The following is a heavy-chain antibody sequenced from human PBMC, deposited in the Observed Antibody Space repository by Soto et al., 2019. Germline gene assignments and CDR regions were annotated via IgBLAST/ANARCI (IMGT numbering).Heavy chain of an antibody. CDR3: ARGGRGYSSAPRYYFGY. J-gene: IGHJ4*02. CDR2: IIPIFATV. Sequence: ASVNVSCKASGGSFSSNPISWVRQAPGQGLEWMAGIIPIFATVHYAQKFQGRVTITADESTSTAYMELTSLRSEDTAVYFCARGGRGYSSAPRYYFGYWGQGXLVTVSS. D-gene: IGHD5-18*01. CDR1: GGSFSSNP. V-gene: IGHV1-69*13.